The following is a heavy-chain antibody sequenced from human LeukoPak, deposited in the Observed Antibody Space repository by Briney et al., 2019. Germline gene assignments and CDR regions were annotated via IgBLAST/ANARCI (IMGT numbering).Heavy chain of an antibody. CDR2: IYYSGST. V-gene: IGHV4-39*01. Sequence: PSETLSLTCTVSGGSISSSSYYWGWIRQPPGKGLEWIGSIYYSGSTYYNPSLKSRVTISVDTSKNQFSLKLSSVTAADTAVYYCARLPDFWSGYWSYPIWGQGTMVTVSS. CDR3: ARLPDFWSGYWSYPI. D-gene: IGHD3-3*01. CDR1: GGSISSSSYY. J-gene: IGHJ3*02.